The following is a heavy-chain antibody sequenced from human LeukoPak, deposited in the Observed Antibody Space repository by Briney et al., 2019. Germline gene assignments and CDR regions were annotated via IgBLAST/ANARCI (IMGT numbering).Heavy chain of an antibody. CDR1: GFTFDDYA. V-gene: IGHV3-9*01. CDR2: ISWNSGSI. Sequence: GGSLRLSCAASGFTFDDYAMHWVRQAPGKGLEWVSGISWNSGSIGYADSVKGRFTISRDNAKNSLYLQMNGLRAEDTALYYCAKDRHDYYYYMDVWGKGTTVTVSS. J-gene: IGHJ6*03. CDR3: AKDRHDYYYYMDV.